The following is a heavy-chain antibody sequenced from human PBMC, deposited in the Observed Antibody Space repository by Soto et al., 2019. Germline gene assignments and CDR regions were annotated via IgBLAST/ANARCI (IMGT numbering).Heavy chain of an antibody. J-gene: IGHJ6*02. CDR2: ILTVGST. CDR3: ARDGGSGTPVAGTQDRYNYYGMDV. CDR1: GFTAIGNS. Sequence: EVQLVDSGGDLIQPGGSRRLPVEASGFTAIGNSWTGVARPPGKGLGGAPNILTVGSTYYADSVRARFTISRDNSKNTLYLQMNNLRADDTAVYYCARDGGSGTPVAGTQDRYNYYGMDVWGQGTTVTVSS. V-gene: IGHV3-53*01. D-gene: IGHD6-19*01.